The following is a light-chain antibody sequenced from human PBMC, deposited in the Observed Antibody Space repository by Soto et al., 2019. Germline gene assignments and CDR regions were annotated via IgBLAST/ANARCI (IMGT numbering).Light chain of an antibody. CDR3: RQYCTSTGT. V-gene: IGKV3-20*01. CDR1: QSVSSNY. Sequence: RVLRMSQGRLSFASGESVALCGRRSQSVSSNYLAWYQQKPGQAPRLLIYDASSRAPGIPDRFSGSGSGTDFALTICRLEPEDSAVYYCRQYCTSTGTFRQGTKVDIK. J-gene: IGKJ1*01. CDR2: DAS.